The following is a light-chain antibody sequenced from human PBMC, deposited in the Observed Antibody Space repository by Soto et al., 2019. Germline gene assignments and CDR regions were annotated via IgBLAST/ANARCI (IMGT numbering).Light chain of an antibody. CDR3: QQYNNWPWT. CDR2: GAS. J-gene: IGKJ1*01. V-gene: IGKV3-15*01. CDR1: QSVSSSY. Sequence: TQSPGTLSLSPVERATLSCRASQSVSSSYLAWYQQKPGQAPRLLIYGASTRAPGFPARFSGSGSGTDFTLTISSLQSEDFAVYYCQQYNNWPWTFGQGTKVDIK.